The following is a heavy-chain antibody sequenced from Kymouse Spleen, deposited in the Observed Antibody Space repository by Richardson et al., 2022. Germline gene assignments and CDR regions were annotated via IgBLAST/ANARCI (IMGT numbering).Heavy chain of an antibody. CDR2: INWNGGST. D-gene: IGHD3-10*01. J-gene: IGHJ6*02. V-gene: IGHV3-20*d01. CDR1: GFTFDDYG. Sequence: EVQLVESGGGVVRPGGSLRLSCAASGFTFDDYGMSWVRQAPGKGLEWVSGINWNGGSTGYADSVKGRFTISRDNAKNSLYLQMNSLRAEDTALYYCARDEGAMVRGVFYYYYGMDVWGQGTTVTVSS. CDR3: ARDEGAMVRGVFYYYYGMDV.